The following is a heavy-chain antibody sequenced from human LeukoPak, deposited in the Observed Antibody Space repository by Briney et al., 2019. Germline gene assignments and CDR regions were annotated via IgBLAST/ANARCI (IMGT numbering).Heavy chain of an antibody. CDR1: GFTFSSYA. CDR2: ISERSGNI. V-gene: IGHV3-23*01. Sequence: GGSLRLSCAASGFTFSSYAMSWVRQAPGKGLEWVSSISERSGNIYYPDSVKGRFAISRDNSKNTLYLQMNSLRAEDTAVYYCAKNHGGVTSFDYWGQGTLVTVSS. D-gene: IGHD3-16*01. CDR3: AKNHGGVTSFDY. J-gene: IGHJ4*02.